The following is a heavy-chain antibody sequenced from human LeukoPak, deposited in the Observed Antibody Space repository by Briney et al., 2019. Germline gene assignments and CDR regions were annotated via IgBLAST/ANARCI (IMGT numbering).Heavy chain of an antibody. D-gene: IGHD3-3*01. CDR3: ARQQTKEWLLHN. CDR1: GGSISSSSYY. CDR2: IYYSGST. Sequence: PSETLSLTCTVSGGSISSSSYYWGWIRQPPGKGLEWIGSIYYSGSTYYNPSLKSRVTISVDTSKNQFSLKLSSVTAADTAVYYCARQQTKEWLLHNWGQGTLVTVSS. V-gene: IGHV4-39*01. J-gene: IGHJ4*02.